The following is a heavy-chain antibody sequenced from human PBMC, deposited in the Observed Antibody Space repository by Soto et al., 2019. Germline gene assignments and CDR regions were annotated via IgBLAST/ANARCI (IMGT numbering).Heavy chain of an antibody. CDR3: ARDPYDFWSGTDY. CDR2: ISRDSTYM. Sequence: EVQLVESGGGLVKPGGSLRLSCAASGFTFSSYNMNWVRQAPGKGLEWVSSISRDSTYMYYADSVRGRFTNSRDNAKTSVFLQMDSLSGDDTAVYYCARDPYDFWSGTDYWGQGILVTVSS. D-gene: IGHD3-3*01. J-gene: IGHJ4*02. CDR1: GFTFSSYN. V-gene: IGHV3-21*02.